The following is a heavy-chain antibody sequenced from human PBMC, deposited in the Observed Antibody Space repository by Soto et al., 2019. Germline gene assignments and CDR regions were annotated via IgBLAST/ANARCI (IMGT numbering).Heavy chain of an antibody. CDR2: ISAYNGNT. Sequence: ASAKVSSKASGCTFTSYGISWLRQAPGQRLEWMGWISAYNGNTNYAQKLQGRVTITTDTSTSKAYMELRSLRSDDTAVYYCARDYPHKALVVDAFDIWGQGTMVTVSS. CDR1: GCTFTSYG. J-gene: IGHJ3*02. CDR3: ARDYPHKALVVDAFDI. V-gene: IGHV1-18*01. D-gene: IGHD2-15*01.